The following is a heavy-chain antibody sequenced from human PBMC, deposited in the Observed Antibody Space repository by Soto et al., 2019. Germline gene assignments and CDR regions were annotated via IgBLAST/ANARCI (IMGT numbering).Heavy chain of an antibody. CDR1: GRTFSIYT. J-gene: IGHJ6*02. Sequence: SVKVSCKASGRTFSIYTVNCVLQSPGQGLDWMGGMIPLFRRVGYKQKFQGRLSLTADESTNTAYMALNSLTSDDTAVYVCSGAEVIHCHRGRGTCFYFLRVDVWGPGTTVTVSS. CDR2: MIPLFRRV. D-gene: IGHD3-10*02. V-gene: IGHV1-69*13. CDR3: SGAEVIHCHRGRGTCFYFLRVDV.